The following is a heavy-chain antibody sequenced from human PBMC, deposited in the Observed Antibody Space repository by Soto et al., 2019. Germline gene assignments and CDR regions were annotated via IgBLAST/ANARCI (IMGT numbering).Heavy chain of an antibody. CDR3: ARGRRGYTNTWYVD. J-gene: IGHJ4*02. CDR1: GGSFSGYC. D-gene: IGHD6-13*01. V-gene: IGHV4-34*01. CDR2: ISHNGST. Sequence: SETLSLTCAVYGGSFSGYCWTLIRQPPGKGLECIWEISHNGSTSYNPSLKSRVTMSVDTSKNHFSLKLTSVTAADTAVYYCARGRRGYTNTWYVDWGQGTLVTVSS.